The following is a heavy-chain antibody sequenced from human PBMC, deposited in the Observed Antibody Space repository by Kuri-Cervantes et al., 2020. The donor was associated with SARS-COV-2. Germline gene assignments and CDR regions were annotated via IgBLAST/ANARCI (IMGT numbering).Heavy chain of an antibody. Sequence: GESLKISCAASGFTFSSYTMHWVRQAPGKGLEWVANIKQDGSEKYYVDSVKGRFTISRDNVRNSLYLQMNSLRAEDMALYYCATAGSSSYWYFDLWGRGTLVTVSS. D-gene: IGHD6-6*01. J-gene: IGHJ2*01. V-gene: IGHV3-7*03. CDR2: IKQDGSEK. CDR3: ATAGSSSYWYFDL. CDR1: GFTFSSYT.